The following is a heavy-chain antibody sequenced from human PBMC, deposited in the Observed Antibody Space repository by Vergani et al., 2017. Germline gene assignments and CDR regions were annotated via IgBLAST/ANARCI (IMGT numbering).Heavy chain of an antibody. V-gene: IGHV4-38-2*02. CDR1: DFISNGHY. CDR2: LYASGST. J-gene: IGHJ6*02. Sequence: QVQLQESGPGLVKPSETLSLICDVFDFISNGHYWGWIRQSPEKGLEWIGSLYASGSTYYSPSLKSRVAISIDTSKNHFSLRLSSVTAADTAVYYCARERGNDPFPSYYYYYGMDVWGQGTTVTVSS. D-gene: IGHD3-16*01. CDR3: ARERGNDPFPSYYYYYGMDV.